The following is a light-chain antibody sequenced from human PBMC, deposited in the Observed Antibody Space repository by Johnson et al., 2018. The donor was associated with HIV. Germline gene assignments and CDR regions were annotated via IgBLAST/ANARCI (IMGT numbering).Light chain of an antibody. CDR3: QSYDNALSGSKV. CDR2: DNN. V-gene: IGLV1-51*01. J-gene: IGLJ1*01. Sequence: QSVLTQPPSVSAAPGQKVTISCSGSSSNIGNNYVSWYQQVPGTAPKLLIYDNNKRPSGVPERFSGSKSGTSASLAIPGLQAEDEADYYCQSYDNALSGSKVFGTGTEVTVL. CDR1: SSNIGNNY.